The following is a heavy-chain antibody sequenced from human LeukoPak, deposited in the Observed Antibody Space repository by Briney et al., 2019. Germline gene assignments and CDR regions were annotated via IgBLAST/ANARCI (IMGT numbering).Heavy chain of an antibody. D-gene: IGHD3-10*01. V-gene: IGHV4-30-4*08. Sequence: LRLSCAASGFTFSSYAMSWVRQAPGKGLEWIGYIYYSGSTYYNPSLKSRVTISVDTSKNQFSLKLSSVTAADTAVYYCAREGYYGSGSYYTPYYYGMDVWGQGTTVTVSS. J-gene: IGHJ6*02. CDR1: GFTFSSYA. CDR3: AREGYYGSGSYYTPYYYGMDV. CDR2: IYYSGST.